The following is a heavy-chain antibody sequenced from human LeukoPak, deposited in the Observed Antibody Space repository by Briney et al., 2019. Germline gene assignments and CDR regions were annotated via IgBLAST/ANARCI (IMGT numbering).Heavy chain of an antibody. Sequence: PSETLSLICTVSGGSISSYYYWSWIRQPPGKGLEWIGYFYDSGSTNYNPSLKSRVTISVDTSKNQFSLKLSSVTAADTAVYYCARGYGRYNWFDPWGQGTLVTVSS. J-gene: IGHJ5*02. V-gene: IGHV4-59*01. CDR3: ARGYGRYNWFDP. CDR2: FYDSGST. D-gene: IGHD1-14*01. CDR1: GGSISSYYY.